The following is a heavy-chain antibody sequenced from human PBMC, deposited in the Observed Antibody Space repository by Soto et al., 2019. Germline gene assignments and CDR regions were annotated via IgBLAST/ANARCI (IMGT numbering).Heavy chain of an antibody. J-gene: IGHJ6*03. Sequence: QVQLVQSGAEVRKPGASVTVSCRSSGDSFNDYYIHWVRQAPGQGFEWMGWINPNGGVTKYAQKFQGWGSMTRDTSIRTVYMQLSRLRSDDTAVYYCAGESGGATATLDYYYFYMDVWGTGTTVPVSS. V-gene: IGHV1-2*04. CDR1: GDSFNDYY. CDR3: AGESGGATATLDYYYFYMDV. CDR2: INPNGGVT. D-gene: IGHD5-12*01.